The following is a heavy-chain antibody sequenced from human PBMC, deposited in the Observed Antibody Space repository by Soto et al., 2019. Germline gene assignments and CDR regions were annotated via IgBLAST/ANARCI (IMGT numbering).Heavy chain of an antibody. V-gene: IGHV4-34*01. J-gene: IGHJ6*03. CDR2: INHSGST. Sequence: NPSETLSLTCAVYGGSVSGYYWSWIRQPPGKGLEWIGEINHSGSTNYNPSLKSRVTISVDTSKNQFSLKLSSVTAADTAVYYCARGDYRITIFGVVIMAYMDVWGKGTTVTVSS. D-gene: IGHD3-3*01. CDR1: GGSVSGYY. CDR3: ARGDYRITIFGVVIMAYMDV.